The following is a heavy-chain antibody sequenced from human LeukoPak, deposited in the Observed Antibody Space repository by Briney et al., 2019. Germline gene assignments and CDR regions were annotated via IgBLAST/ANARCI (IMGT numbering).Heavy chain of an antibody. J-gene: IGHJ6*02. D-gene: IGHD6-19*01. CDR2: IIPIFGTA. Sequence: ASVKVSCKASGGTFSSYAISWVRQAPGQGLEWMGGIIPIFGTANYAQKFQGRVTITADESTSTAYMELSSLGSEDTAVYYCARGLDPLYYYYGMDVWGQGTTVTVSS. CDR3: ARGLDPLYYYYGMDV. V-gene: IGHV1-69*01. CDR1: GGTFSSYA.